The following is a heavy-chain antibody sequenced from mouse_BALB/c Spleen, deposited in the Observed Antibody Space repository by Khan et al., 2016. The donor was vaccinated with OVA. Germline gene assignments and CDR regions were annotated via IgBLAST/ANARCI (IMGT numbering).Heavy chain of an antibody. CDR2: ILPGSGNT. Sequence: QVQLQQSGVELMKPGASVKISCKATGYTFSSYWIEWVKQRPGHGLEWIGDILPGSGNTNNNEKFKGKATFTADTSSNTAYMQLSSLTSEDSAVXFYARGGYGGFAYWGQGTLVTVSA. D-gene: IGHD2-2*01. J-gene: IGHJ3*01. CDR1: GYTFSSYW. V-gene: IGHV1-9*01. CDR3: ARGGYGGFAY.